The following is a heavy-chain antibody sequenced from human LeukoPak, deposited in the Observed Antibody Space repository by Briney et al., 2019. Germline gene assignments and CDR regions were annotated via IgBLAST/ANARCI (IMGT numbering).Heavy chain of an antibody. J-gene: IGHJ4*02. CDR2: ISGSGGST. V-gene: IGHV3-23*01. CDR1: GFTFSNYD. CDR3: AKDIGVVVAARTTFDY. D-gene: IGHD2-15*01. Sequence: GGSLRLSCAASGFTFSNYDMNWVRQAPGKGLEWVSAISGSGGSTYYADSVKGRFTISRDNSKNTLYLQMNSLRAEDTAVYYCAKDIGVVVAARTTFDYWGQGTLVTVSS.